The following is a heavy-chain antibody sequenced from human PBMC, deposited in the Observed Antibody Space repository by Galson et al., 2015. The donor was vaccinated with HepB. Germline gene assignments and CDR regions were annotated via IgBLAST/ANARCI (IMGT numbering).Heavy chain of an antibody. J-gene: IGHJ4*02. D-gene: IGHD3-10*01. Sequence: SLRLSCAASGFTFRNYGMNWVRQAPGEGMEWVSSITSGNGYIYYADSVKGRFTISRDDARNSLFLQMNSLRAEDTAVYYCAREGTEYYGSGITNNYDHWGQGSLVTVSS. CDR2: ITSGNGYI. CDR1: GFTFRNYG. CDR3: AREGTEYYGSGITNNYDH. V-gene: IGHV3-21*01.